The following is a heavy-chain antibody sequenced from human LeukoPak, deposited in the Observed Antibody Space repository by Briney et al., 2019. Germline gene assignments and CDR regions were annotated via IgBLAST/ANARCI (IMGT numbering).Heavy chain of an antibody. V-gene: IGHV3-53*01. Sequence: GGSLRLSCAASGFTVSSNYMSWVRQAPGKGLEWVSVMYSGGSTYYADSVKGRFTISRDNAKNTLYLQMNSLRAEDTAVYYCARDSSPAGYSSSWYPGNWFDPWGQGTLVTVSS. CDR2: MYSGGST. D-gene: IGHD6-13*01. J-gene: IGHJ5*02. CDR3: ARDSSPAGYSSSWYPGNWFDP. CDR1: GFTVSSNY.